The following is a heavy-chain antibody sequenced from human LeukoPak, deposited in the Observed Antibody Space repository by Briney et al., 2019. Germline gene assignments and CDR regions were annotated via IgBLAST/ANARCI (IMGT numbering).Heavy chain of an antibody. CDR1: GFTFSNYW. D-gene: IGHD3-10*01. CDR2: INQDGNDK. CDR3: AVTRTRGDH. V-gene: IGHV3-7*03. Sequence: GGSLRLSCAASGFTFSNYWMTWIRQAPGKGLEWVANINQDGNDKYYVDSMKGRFTISRDNTKSSVFLQMNSLRAEDTAVYYCAVTRTRGDHWGQGTLVTVSS. J-gene: IGHJ4*02.